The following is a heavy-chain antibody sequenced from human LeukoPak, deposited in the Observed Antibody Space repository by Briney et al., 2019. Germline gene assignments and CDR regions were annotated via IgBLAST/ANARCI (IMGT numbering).Heavy chain of an antibody. J-gene: IGHJ5*01. D-gene: IGHD3-9*01. Sequence: ASVKVSCKASGYTFTRHFMHWVRQAPGQGLEWMGIINPGGGTTTYAQKFQGRVTMTRDTSTNTVYLQMNSLRAEDTVVYYCAKDRGDWGSTGYFGRCWFESWGQGTLVTVSS. V-gene: IGHV1-46*01. CDR3: AKDRGDWGSTGYFGRCWFES. CDR1: GYTFTRHF. CDR2: INPGGGTT.